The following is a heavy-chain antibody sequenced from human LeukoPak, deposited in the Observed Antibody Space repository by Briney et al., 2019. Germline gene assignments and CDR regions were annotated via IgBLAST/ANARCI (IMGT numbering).Heavy chain of an antibody. J-gene: IGHJ4*02. CDR3: ARGFGGATNY. D-gene: IGHD3-16*01. Sequence: ASVKVSCKAPVYTFTSYDINWVRQAPGQRLERMGWMNTNSGNTGYAQKFQGRVTMTRNTSISTAYMELSSLRSEDTAVYHCARGFGGATNYWGQGTLVTVSS. CDR1: VYTFTSYD. V-gene: IGHV1-8*01. CDR2: MNTNSGNT.